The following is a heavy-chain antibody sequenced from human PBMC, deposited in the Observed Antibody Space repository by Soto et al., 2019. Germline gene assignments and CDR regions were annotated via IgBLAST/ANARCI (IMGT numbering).Heavy chain of an antibody. CDR2: ISGSSSYI. Sequence: PGGSLRLSCAASGFTFSSYSMNWVRQAPGKGLEWVSSISGSSSYIYYADSVKGRFTISRDNAKNSLYLQMNSLRAEDTAVYYCAILSSSGFDYWGQGTLVTVSS. V-gene: IGHV3-21*01. J-gene: IGHJ4*02. CDR1: GFTFSSYS. D-gene: IGHD6-6*01. CDR3: AILSSSGFDY.